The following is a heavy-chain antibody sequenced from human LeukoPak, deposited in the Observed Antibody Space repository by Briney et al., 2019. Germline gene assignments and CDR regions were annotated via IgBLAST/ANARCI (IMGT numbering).Heavy chain of an antibody. D-gene: IGHD2-21*02. V-gene: IGHV3-43*01. J-gene: IGHJ4*02. CDR3: AKEVDCPSDCLFFHS. Sequence: GGSLRPSCAASGFTFDRFTIHWVRQTPGKGLEWVSLINRRGHTFYADSVKGRFTISRDNSRNSVFLQMNSLRPEDTALYHCAKEVDCPSDCLFFHSWGQGTLVTVSS. CDR1: GFTFDRFT. CDR2: INRRGHT.